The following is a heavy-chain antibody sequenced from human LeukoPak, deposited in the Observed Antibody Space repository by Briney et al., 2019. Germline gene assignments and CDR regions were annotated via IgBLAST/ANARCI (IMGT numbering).Heavy chain of an antibody. J-gene: IGHJ4*02. CDR1: AGTFSSYA. CDR2: VIPIYGRA. D-gene: IGHD6-19*01. Sequence: SSVKVSCKASAGTFSSYANSWVRQAPGQGLEWMGGVIPIYGRANYAQKFQGRVTITADESTSTAYMELSSLRSEDTAVYDCARALPVAGRSPFDYWGQGTLVTVSS. V-gene: IGHV1-69*13. CDR3: ARALPVAGRSPFDY.